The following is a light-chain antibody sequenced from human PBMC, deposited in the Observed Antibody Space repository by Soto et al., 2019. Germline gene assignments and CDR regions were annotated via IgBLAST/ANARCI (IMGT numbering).Light chain of an antibody. CDR3: QQSYRVPPRT. CDR2: AAS. Sequence: DIQLTQSPSSLSASVGDTVTITCRASQAISTYLNWYQQKAGKGPNLLIYAASNLQSGVPSRFSGTASGTDFTLTISSLQPEDVATYYCQQSYRVPPRTFGQGTKVDIK. CDR1: QAISTY. V-gene: IGKV1-39*01. J-gene: IGKJ1*01.